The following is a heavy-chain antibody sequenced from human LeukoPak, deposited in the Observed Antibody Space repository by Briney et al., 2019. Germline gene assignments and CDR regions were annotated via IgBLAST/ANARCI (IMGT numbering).Heavy chain of an antibody. J-gene: IGHJ3*01. CDR3: ARVQWLPLDVFNF. Sequence: SETLSLTCTVSGGSISSDYWSWIRQPAGKGLEWIGRIYTSGSTNYNPSLKSRVTMSVDTSKNQFSLKLSSVTPADTAVYYCARVQWLPLDVFNFWGQGTMVTVSS. CDR2: IYTSGST. CDR1: GGSISSDY. V-gene: IGHV4-4*07. D-gene: IGHD6-19*01.